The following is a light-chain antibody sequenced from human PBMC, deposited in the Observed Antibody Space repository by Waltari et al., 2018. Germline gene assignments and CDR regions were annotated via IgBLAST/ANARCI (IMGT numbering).Light chain of an antibody. V-gene: IGLV8-61*01. CDR2: KAD. J-gene: IGLJ3*02. Sequence: QTVVTQEPSLSVSPGGTVTLTCALSSGSVSTTSYATWYQQSPGQAPRTLVHKADSRSSGVPDRFSGSILGNKAALTITGAQADDESDYYCALYMGSGIWVFGGGTKLTVL. CDR1: SGSVSTTSY. CDR3: ALYMGSGIWV.